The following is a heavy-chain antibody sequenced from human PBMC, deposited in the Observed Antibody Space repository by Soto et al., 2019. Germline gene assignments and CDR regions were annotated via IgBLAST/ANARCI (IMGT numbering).Heavy chain of an antibody. Sequence: TPGASVKVSCKASGYTFTSYGISWVRQAPGQGLEWMGWISAHNGNTKYEQKLQGRVTMTTDTSTSTAYMELRSLRSDDTAVYYCARDLGGFPDYWGQGTLVTVSS. CDR2: ISAHNGNT. CDR1: GYTFTSYG. CDR3: ARDLGGFPDY. V-gene: IGHV1-18*01. J-gene: IGHJ4*02. D-gene: IGHD5-12*01.